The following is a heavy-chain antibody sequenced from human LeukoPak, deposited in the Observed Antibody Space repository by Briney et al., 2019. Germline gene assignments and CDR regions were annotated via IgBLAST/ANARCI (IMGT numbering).Heavy chain of an antibody. J-gene: IGHJ4*02. Sequence: VASVKVSCKVSGYTLTELSMHWVRQAPGKGLEWMGGFDPEDGETIYAQKFQDRVTMTEDTSTDTAYMELSSLRSEDTAVYYCAVLTPQWELPYYFDYWGQGTLVTVSS. V-gene: IGHV1-24*01. D-gene: IGHD1-26*01. CDR2: FDPEDGET. CDR1: GYTLTELS. CDR3: AVLTPQWELPYYFDY.